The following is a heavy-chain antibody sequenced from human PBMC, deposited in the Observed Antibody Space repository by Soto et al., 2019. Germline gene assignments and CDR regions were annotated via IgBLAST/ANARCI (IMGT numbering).Heavy chain of an antibody. CDR3: TIVRVADSALDH. V-gene: IGHV3-30*02. CDR2: MSYDGSDT. J-gene: IGHJ4*02. Sequence: EGSLRRSCVGSGFIFSNNGMHWVRQTPGKGLEWVAFMSYDGSDTFYADSVKGRFTISRDNSKNTLFLHMSNLRAEDTAMYYCTIVRVADSALDHWGQGTLVTVSS. CDR1: GFIFSNNG. D-gene: IGHD3-10*02.